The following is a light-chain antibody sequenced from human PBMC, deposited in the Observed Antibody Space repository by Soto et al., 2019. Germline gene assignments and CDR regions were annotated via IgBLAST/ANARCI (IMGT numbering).Light chain of an antibody. Sequence: QSVLTQPASVSGSPGQSITVSCTGTSSDLGAYTYVSWYQQHPGKAPKLIIHDVSNRPSGVSNRFSGSKSGNSASLTISGLQAEDEADYYCSSYTSSGTYVFGSGTKV. V-gene: IGLV2-14*03. CDR1: SSDLGAYTY. J-gene: IGLJ1*01. CDR2: DVS. CDR3: SSYTSSGTYV.